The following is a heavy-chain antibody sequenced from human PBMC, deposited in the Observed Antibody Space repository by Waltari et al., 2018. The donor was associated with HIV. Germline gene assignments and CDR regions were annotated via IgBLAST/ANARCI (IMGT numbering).Heavy chain of an antibody. CDR3: ARPLYYYDSSGYRDAFDI. J-gene: IGHJ3*02. CDR1: GGTFSSYA. D-gene: IGHD3-22*01. Sequence: QVQLVQSGAEVKKPGSSLKVYCKASGGTFSSYAISWVRQAPGKGLEWMGGLILMFGTANYAQKFQGRVTITADESTSTAYMELSSLRSEDTAVYYCARPLYYYDSSGYRDAFDIWGQGTMVTVSS. V-gene: IGHV1-69*01. CDR2: LILMFGTA.